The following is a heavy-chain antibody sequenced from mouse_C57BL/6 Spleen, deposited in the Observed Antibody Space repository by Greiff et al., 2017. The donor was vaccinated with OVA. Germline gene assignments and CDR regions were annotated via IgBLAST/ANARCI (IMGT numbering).Heavy chain of an antibody. CDR2: IYPRDGST. V-gene: IGHV1-78*01. J-gene: IGHJ2*01. CDR3: ARPRELGPHYFDY. Sequence: VQLVESDAELVKPGASVKISCKVSGYTFTDHTIHWMKQRPEQGLEWIGYIYPRDGSTKYNEKFKGKATLTADKSSSTAYMQLNSLTSEDSAVDFCARPRELGPHYFDYWGQGTTLTVSS. D-gene: IGHD4-1*01. CDR1: GYTFTDHT.